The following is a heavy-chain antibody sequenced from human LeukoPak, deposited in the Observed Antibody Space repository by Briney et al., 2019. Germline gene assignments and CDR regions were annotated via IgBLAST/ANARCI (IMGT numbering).Heavy chain of an antibody. J-gene: IGHJ4*02. Sequence: SETLSLTCTASGYSISSGYSWSWIRQPPGKGLEWIGYIYHSGSTYYNPPLKSRVTISVDRSKNQFSLKLSSVTAADTAVYYCARVSNDYVDYWGQGTLVTVSS. CDR2: IYHSGST. V-gene: IGHV4-30-2*01. CDR3: ARVSNDYVDY. CDR1: GYSISSGYS.